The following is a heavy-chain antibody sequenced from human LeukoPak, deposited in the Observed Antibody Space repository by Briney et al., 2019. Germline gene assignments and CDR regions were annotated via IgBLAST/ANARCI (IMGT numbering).Heavy chain of an antibody. J-gene: IGHJ5*02. V-gene: IGHV1-18*01. CDR1: GYTFTSYG. D-gene: IGHD3-3*01. CDR2: ISAYNGNT. Sequence: ASVKVSCKASGYTFTSYGISWVRQAPGQGLEWMGWISAYNGNTNYAQKLQGRVTMTTDTSTSTAYMELRSLRSDDTAVYYCARDSEAAVLRFLEWLDRENWFDPWGQGTLVTVSS. CDR3: ARDSEAAVLRFLEWLDRENWFDP.